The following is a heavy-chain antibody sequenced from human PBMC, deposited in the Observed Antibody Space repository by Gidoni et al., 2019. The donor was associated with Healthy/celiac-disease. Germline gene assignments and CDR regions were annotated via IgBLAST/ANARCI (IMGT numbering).Heavy chain of an antibody. V-gene: IGHV3-9*01. Sequence: EVQLVESGGGLVQPGRSLRLSCAASGFTFDDYAMHWVRQAPGKGLEWVSGISWNSGSIGYADSVKGRFTISRDNAKNSLYLQMNSLRAEDTALYYCAKDGESYCSSTSCSGFDYWGQGTLVTVSS. D-gene: IGHD2-2*01. CDR2: ISWNSGSI. J-gene: IGHJ4*02. CDR3: AKDGESYCSSTSCSGFDY. CDR1: GFTFDDYA.